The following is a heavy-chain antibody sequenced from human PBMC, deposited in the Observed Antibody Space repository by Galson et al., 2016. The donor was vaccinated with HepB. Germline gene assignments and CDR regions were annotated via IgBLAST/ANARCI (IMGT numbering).Heavy chain of an antibody. J-gene: IGHJ4*02. Sequence: SLRLSCAASGFTFSSYPMHWVRQAPGKGLEWVSGISDSGGSTYYADSVKGRFTFSRDNSKNTLYLQMNSLRAEDTAVYYCAKDYVDMSTGPGLRRGTYYFDYWGQGTLVTVSS. V-gene: IGHV3-23*01. D-gene: IGHD5-24*01. CDR2: ISDSGGST. CDR1: GFTFSSYP. CDR3: AKDYVDMSTGPGLRRGTYYFDY.